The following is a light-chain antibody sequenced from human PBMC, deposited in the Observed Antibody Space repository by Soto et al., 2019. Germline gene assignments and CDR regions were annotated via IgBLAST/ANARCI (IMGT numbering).Light chain of an antibody. CDR1: STDFENYNL. J-gene: IGLJ2*01. CDR2: EGT. V-gene: IGLV2-23*01. Sequence: QSALTQPASVSGSPEQSITISCTRSSTDFENYNLVSWYQHCPDKAPKLIIYEGTKRPSEISDRFSGSESDTTASLIISGLQPEDEADYYCSSYAGSSARVVFGGGTKVTVL. CDR3: SSYAGSSARVV.